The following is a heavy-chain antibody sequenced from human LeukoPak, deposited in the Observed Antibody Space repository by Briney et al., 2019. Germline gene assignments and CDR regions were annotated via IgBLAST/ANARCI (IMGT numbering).Heavy chain of an antibody. Sequence: PGGSLRLSCAASGFTFSDYYMSWIRQAPGKGLEWVGHTGNKANSYTTEYAASVKGRFTISRDDSKNSLYLQMNSLKTEDTAVYYCARGGYSSSSFYGMDVWGQGTTVTVSS. V-gene: IGHV3-72*01. CDR2: TGNKANSYTT. D-gene: IGHD6-6*01. CDR3: ARGGYSSSSFYGMDV. CDR1: GFTFSDYY. J-gene: IGHJ6*02.